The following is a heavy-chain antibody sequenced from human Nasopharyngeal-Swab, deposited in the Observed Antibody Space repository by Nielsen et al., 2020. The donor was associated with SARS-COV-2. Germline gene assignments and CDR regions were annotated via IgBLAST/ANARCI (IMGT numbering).Heavy chain of an antibody. CDR2: IYYSGST. CDR3: ARQDTYDFWSGYTPAWFDP. Sequence: GSLRLSCAVSGGSISSGGYYWSWIRQPPGKGLEWIGYIYYSGSTNYNPSLKSRVTISVDTSKNQFSLKLSSVTAADTAVYYCARQDTYDFWSGYTPAWFDPWGQGTLVTVSS. J-gene: IGHJ5*02. D-gene: IGHD3-3*01. CDR1: GGSISSGGYY. V-gene: IGHV4-61*08.